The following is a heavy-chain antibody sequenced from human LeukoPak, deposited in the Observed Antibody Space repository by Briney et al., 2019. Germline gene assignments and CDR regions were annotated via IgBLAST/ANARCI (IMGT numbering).Heavy chain of an antibody. D-gene: IGHD6-19*01. CDR3: ARADETLIAVAGTLYFDY. J-gene: IGHJ4*02. CDR1: GGSISSYY. CDR2: IYSSGST. Sequence: SETLSLTCTVSGGSISSYYWSWIRQPAGKGLEWIGRIYSSGSTSYNPSLKSRLTMSVDTSKNQFSLKLSSVTAADTAVYYCARADETLIAVAGTLYFDYWGQGSLVTVSS. V-gene: IGHV4-4*07.